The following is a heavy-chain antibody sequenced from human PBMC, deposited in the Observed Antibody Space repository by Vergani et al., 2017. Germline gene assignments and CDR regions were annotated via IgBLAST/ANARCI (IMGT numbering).Heavy chain of an antibody. V-gene: IGHV3-13*01. CDR2: IGTAGDT. J-gene: IGHJ4*02. D-gene: IGHD4-23*01. Sequence: EVQLVESGGGLVQPGGSLRLSCAASGFTFSSYDMHWVRQATGKGLEWVSAIGTAGDTYYPGSVKGRFTISRENAKNSLYLQMNSLRAGDTAIYYCARAVTTTVVDPPGYWDRGTLVTVSS. CDR3: ARAVTTTVVDPPGY. CDR1: GFTFSSYD.